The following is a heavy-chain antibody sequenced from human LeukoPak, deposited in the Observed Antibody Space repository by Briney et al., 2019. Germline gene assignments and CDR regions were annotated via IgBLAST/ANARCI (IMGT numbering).Heavy chain of an antibody. D-gene: IGHD3-22*01. V-gene: IGHV4-59*01. J-gene: IGHJ3*02. CDR1: GGSISSYY. CDR3: ARGYYYDSSGYFDAFDI. CDR2: IYYSGST. Sequence: PSETLFLTCTVSGGSISSYYWSWIRQPPGKGLEWIGYIYYSGSTNYNPSLKSRVTISVDTSKNQFSLKLSSVTAADTAVYYCARGYYYDSSGYFDAFDIWGQGTMVTVSS.